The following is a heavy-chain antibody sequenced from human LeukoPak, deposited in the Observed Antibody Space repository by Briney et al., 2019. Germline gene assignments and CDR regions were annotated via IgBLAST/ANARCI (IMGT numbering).Heavy chain of an antibody. CDR1: GFTFSSYA. CDR3: AKDRESSTVTNYYFDY. Sequence: GGSLRLSCAASGFTFSSYAMSWVRQAPGKGLEWVSAISGSGGSTYYADSVKGRFTTSRDNSKNTLYLQMNSLRAEDTAVYYCAKDRESSTVTNYYFDYWGQGTLVTVSS. J-gene: IGHJ4*02. CDR2: ISGSGGST. D-gene: IGHD4-17*01. V-gene: IGHV3-23*01.